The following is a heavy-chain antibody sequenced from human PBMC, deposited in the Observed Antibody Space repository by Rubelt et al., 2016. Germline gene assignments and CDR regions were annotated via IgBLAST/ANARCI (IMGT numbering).Heavy chain of an antibody. CDR3: AKARTGDDCDDSFNI. J-gene: IGHJ3*02. V-gene: IGHV3-30*18. CDR1: GFSFSSCG. CDR2: ISYDGGKS. Sequence: GGGVVQPGGSLRLSCAASGFSFSSCGMHWVRQAPGKGLEWVAVISYDGGKSYYADSVKGRFTISRDNSKNTLYVQMNSLRAEDTAVYYCAKARTGDDCDDSFNIWVQGTMVTVAS. D-gene: IGHD7-27*01.